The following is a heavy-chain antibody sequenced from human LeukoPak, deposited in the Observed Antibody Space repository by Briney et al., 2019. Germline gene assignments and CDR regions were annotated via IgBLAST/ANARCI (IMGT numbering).Heavy chain of an antibody. J-gene: IGHJ4*02. V-gene: IGHV3-7*01. CDR2: IKEDGSET. Sequence: GGSLRLSCVPSGFTFSTSWMDWVRPVPGKGLEWVANIKEDGSETYYVDSAKGRFTISRDNAKKSLYLQMDSLRVEDTAKYYCTKSLDYWGQGTLVTVSS. CDR3: TKSLDY. CDR1: GFTFSTSW.